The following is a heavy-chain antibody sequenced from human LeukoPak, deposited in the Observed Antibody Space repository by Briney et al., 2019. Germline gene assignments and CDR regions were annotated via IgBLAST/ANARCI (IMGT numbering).Heavy chain of an antibody. CDR3: ARDQSMSYYYDSSGYYLL. CDR1: GGTFSSYA. V-gene: IGHV1-69*06. Sequence: SVRVSCKASGGTFSSYAISWVRQAPGQGLEWMGGIIPIFGTANYAQKFQGRVTITADKFTSTAYMELSSLRSEDTAVYYCARDQSMSYYYDSSGYYLLWGQGTLVTVSS. CDR2: IIPIFGTA. D-gene: IGHD3-22*01. J-gene: IGHJ4*02.